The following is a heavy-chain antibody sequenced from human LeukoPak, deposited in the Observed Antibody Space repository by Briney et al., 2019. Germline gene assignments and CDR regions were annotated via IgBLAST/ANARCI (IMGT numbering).Heavy chain of an antibody. Sequence: ASVKVSFKASGYTFTSYYMHWVRQAPGQGLEWMGIINPSGGSTSYAQKFQGRVTMTRDMSTSTVYMELSSLRSEDTAVYYCAREGGGYCSGGSCYSSSGLDYWGQGTLVTVSS. CDR1: GYTFTSYY. V-gene: IGHV1-46*01. CDR2: INPSGGST. D-gene: IGHD2-15*01. CDR3: AREGGGYCSGGSCYSSSGLDY. J-gene: IGHJ4*02.